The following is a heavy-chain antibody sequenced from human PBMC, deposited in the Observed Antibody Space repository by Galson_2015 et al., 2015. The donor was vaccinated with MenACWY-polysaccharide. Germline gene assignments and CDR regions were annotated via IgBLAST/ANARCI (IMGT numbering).Heavy chain of an antibody. CDR3: ARSKFSSGYFVRAFDI. Sequence: SLRLSCAASGFTFSGNWMHWVRHAPGKGLVWVSRINSDGRSTSYADSVKGRFTTSRDNAKNTLYLQMNSLSAEDAAVYYCARSKFSSGYFVRAFDIWGQGTMVTVSS. V-gene: IGHV3-74*01. CDR2: INSDGRST. J-gene: IGHJ3*02. CDR1: GFTFSGNW. D-gene: IGHD3-22*01.